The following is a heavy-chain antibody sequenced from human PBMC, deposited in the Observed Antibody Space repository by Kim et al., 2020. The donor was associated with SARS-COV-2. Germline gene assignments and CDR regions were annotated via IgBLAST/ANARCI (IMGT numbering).Heavy chain of an antibody. CDR1: GFTFSDYY. J-gene: IGHJ6*02. D-gene: IGHD3-3*01. V-gene: IGHV3-11*01. CDR2: ISSSGSTI. CDR3: ARENSHITIFGVVTRIGMDF. Sequence: GGSLRLSCAASGFTFSDYYMSWIRQAPGKGLEWVSYISSSGSTIYYADSVKGRFTISRDNAKNSLYLQMNSLRAEDTAVYYCARENSHITIFGVVTRIGMDFWGQGTTGTVSS.